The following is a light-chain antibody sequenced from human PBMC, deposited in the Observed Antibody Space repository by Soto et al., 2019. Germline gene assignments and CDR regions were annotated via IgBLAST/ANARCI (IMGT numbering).Light chain of an antibody. V-gene: IGLV1-36*01. CDR2: YDD. CDR3: AAWDDSLNGVV. Sequence: QLVLTQPPSVSEAPRQRVTISCSGSSSNIGNNAVNWYQQLPGKAPKLLIYYDDLLPSGVSDRFSGSKSGTSASLAISGLQSEDEVDYYCAAWDDSLNGVVFGGGTKLTVL. J-gene: IGLJ2*01. CDR1: SSNIGNNA.